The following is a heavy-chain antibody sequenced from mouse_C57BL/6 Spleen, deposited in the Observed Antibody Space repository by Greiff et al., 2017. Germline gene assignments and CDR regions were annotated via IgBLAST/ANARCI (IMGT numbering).Heavy chain of an antibody. D-gene: IGHD1-1*01. V-gene: IGHV3-8*01. CDR1: GYSITSDY. J-gene: IGHJ1*03. CDR3: ARSSTTVVPHWYFDV. CDR2: ISYSGST. Sequence: VQLKESGPGLAKPSQTLSLTYSVTGYSITSDYWNWIRKFPGNKLEYMGYISYSGSTYYNPSLKSRISITRDTSKTQYYLQLNSVTTEDTATYYCARSSTTVVPHWYFDVWGTGTTVTVSS.